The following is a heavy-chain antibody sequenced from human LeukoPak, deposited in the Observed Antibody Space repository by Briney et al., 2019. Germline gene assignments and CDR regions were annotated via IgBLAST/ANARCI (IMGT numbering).Heavy chain of an antibody. CDR3: ARGGLPLGYCSSTSCYAVHWFDP. CDR2: INHSGST. V-gene: IGHV4-34*01. CDR1: GGSCSGYY. Sequence: PSETLSLTCAVYGGSCSGYYWSWIRQPPGKGLVWMGEINHSGSTNYNPSLKSRVTISVDTSKNQFSLKLSSVTAADTAVYYCARGGLPLGYCSSTSCYAVHWFDPWGQGTLVTVSS. D-gene: IGHD2-2*01. J-gene: IGHJ5*02.